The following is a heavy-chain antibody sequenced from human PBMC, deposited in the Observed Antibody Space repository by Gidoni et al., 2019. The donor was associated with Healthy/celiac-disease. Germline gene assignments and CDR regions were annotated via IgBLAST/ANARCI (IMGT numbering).Heavy chain of an antibody. J-gene: IGHJ4*02. CDR1: GFTFDGYG. Sequence: EVQLVESGGGVVRPGGFLRLSCAASGFTFDGYGMRWVRQAPGKGLEWVAGINWNGGRTGYADSVKGRFTISRDNAKNSLYMKMNRLRAEDTALYYCARDREWELPPDYWGQGTLVTVSS. CDR3: ARDREWELPPDY. CDR2: INWNGGRT. D-gene: IGHD1-26*01. V-gene: IGHV3-20*04.